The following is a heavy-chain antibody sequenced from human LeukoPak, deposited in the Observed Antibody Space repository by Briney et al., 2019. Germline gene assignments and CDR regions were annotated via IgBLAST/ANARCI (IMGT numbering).Heavy chain of an antibody. D-gene: IGHD6-13*01. Sequence: SETLSLTCSVSGDSITGYSWSWIRQTPGKGLEWIGYIYYNGDTHYNPSLNSRLSMSVDTPNKQFSLNLRSVTAADTAVYYCSRDGSSWPTEGWFDPWGQGTLVTVSS. J-gene: IGHJ5*02. V-gene: IGHV4-59*12. CDR1: GDSITGYS. CDR2: IYYNGDT. CDR3: SRDGSSWPTEGWFDP.